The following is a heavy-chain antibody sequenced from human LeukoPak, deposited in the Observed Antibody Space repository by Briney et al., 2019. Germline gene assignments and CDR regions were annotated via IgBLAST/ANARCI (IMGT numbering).Heavy chain of an antibody. V-gene: IGHV3-7*01. J-gene: IGHJ4*02. CDR3: TVDLVAAAGDH. Sequence: PGGSLRLSCAASGFTFGNYRMGWVRQAPGKGLEWVANVTSDGSVGYYADSVRGRFIISRDNAGNSLYLQMNSLRVEDTAVYYCTVDLVAAAGDHWGQGTLVIVSS. D-gene: IGHD6-13*01. CDR2: VTSDGSVG. CDR1: GFTFGNYR.